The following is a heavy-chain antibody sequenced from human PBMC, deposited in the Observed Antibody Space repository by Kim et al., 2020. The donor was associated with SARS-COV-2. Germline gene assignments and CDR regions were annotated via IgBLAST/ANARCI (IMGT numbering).Heavy chain of an antibody. CDR3: ARLKPTTVVTRGGYYYGMDV. J-gene: IGHJ6*02. V-gene: IGHV4-59*08. D-gene: IGHD4-17*01. CDR2: IYYSGST. CDR1: GGSISSYY. Sequence: SETLSLTCTVSGGSISSYYWSWIRQPPGKGLEWIGYIYYSGSTNYNPSLKSRVTISVDTSKNQFSLKLSSVTAADTAVYYCARLKPTTVVTRGGYYYGMDVWGQGTTVTVSS.